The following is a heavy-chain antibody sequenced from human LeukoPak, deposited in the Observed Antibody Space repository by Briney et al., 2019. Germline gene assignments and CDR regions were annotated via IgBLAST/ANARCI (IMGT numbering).Heavy chain of an antibody. CDR2: IYYSGRT. CDR3: AKYEGGTMFAY. CDR1: GGSISSYY. V-gene: IGHV4-59*08. J-gene: IGHJ4*02. D-gene: IGHD1-26*01. Sequence: SETLSLTCTVSGGSISSYYWSWIRQPPGKGLEWIGYIYYSGRTDYNPSLKSRVTISGDTSKNQFSLKLSSVTAADSAVYYCAKYEGGTMFAYWGQGTLVIVSS.